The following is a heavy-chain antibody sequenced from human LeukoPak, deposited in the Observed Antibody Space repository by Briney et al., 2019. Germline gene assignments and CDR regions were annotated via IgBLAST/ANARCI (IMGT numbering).Heavy chain of an antibody. Sequence: GESLKISCKGSGYSFTSYWIAWVRQMPGKGLEWMGIIYPGDSDSRYSPSFQGQVTISADKSISTAYLQWSSLKASDTAMYYCATRGNHYYGSGSYYNVEAFDIWGQGTMVTVSS. V-gene: IGHV5-51*01. CDR3: ATRGNHYYGSGSYYNVEAFDI. J-gene: IGHJ3*02. D-gene: IGHD3-10*01. CDR1: GYSFTSYW. CDR2: IYPGDSDS.